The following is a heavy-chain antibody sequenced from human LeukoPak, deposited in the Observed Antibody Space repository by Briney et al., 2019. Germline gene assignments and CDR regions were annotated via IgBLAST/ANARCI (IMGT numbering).Heavy chain of an antibody. CDR3: ARGGPYSSXXXRPSY. J-gene: IGHJ4*02. CDR1: GYSFTSYW. V-gene: IGHV5-51*01. Sequence: GESLEISCKTSGYSFTSYWIGWVRQMPGKGLEWMGIIFPGDSDTRYSPSFQGQVTISADKSISTAYLQWGSLKASDTAMYYCARGGPYSSXXXRPSYWGQGTLVTVSS. CDR2: IFPGDSDT. D-gene: IGHD6-13*01.